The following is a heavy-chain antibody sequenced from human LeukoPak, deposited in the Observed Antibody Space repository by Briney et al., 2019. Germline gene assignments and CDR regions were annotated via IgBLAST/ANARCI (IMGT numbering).Heavy chain of an antibody. V-gene: IGHV4-4*07. Sequence: PSETLSLTCTVSGGSISSYYWSWIRQPAGKGLEWIGRIYTSGSTNYNPSLKSRVTMSVDTSKNQFSLKLSSVTAADTAVYYCARHTTIFGVVPPSREKEDAFDIWGQGTMVTVSS. CDR3: ARHTTIFGVVPPSREKEDAFDI. CDR2: IYTSGST. J-gene: IGHJ3*02. CDR1: GGSISSYY. D-gene: IGHD3-3*01.